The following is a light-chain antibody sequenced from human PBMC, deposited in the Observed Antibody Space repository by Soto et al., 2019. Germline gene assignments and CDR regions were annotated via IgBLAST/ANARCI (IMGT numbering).Light chain of an antibody. CDR2: EGS. J-gene: IGLJ1*01. CDR3: CSYAGSGTYV. Sequence: QSALTQPASVSGSPGQSITISCTGTSSDVGYYNLVSWYQQHPGKAPELMIYEGSQRPSGVSNRFSGSKSGNTASLTISGLQAEDEADYSCCSYAGSGTYVFGTGTKLTVL. CDR1: SSDVGYYNL. V-gene: IGLV2-23*01.